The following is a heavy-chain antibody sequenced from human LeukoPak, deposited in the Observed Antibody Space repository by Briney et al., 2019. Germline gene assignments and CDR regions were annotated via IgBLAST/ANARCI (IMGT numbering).Heavy chain of an antibody. V-gene: IGHV3-64*01. CDR1: GFTFSSYA. CDR2: ISSNGGST. J-gene: IGHJ4*02. D-gene: IGHD2-21*02. CDR3: XXXXXQHRVVTAILY. Sequence: GGSLRLSCAASGFTFSSYAMHWVRQAPGKGLEYVSAISSNGGSTYYANSVKGRFTISRDNSKNTLYLQMGSLRAEDMAVYYCXXXXXQHRVVTAILYWGQGTLVTVSS.